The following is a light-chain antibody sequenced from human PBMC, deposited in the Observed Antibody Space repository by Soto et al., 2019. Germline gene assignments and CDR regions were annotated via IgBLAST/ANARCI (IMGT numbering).Light chain of an antibody. CDR3: QQYYSTPPYT. CDR1: QSVFYSSNNKNY. J-gene: IGKJ2*01. CDR2: WAS. V-gene: IGKV4-1*01. Sequence: DIVMTQSPDSLAVSLGERATINCKSSQSVFYSSNNKNYLAWYQQKPGQPPKLLIYWASTRESVVPDRFSGSGSGTDFTLTISSLQSEDVAVYYCQQYYSTPPYTFGQGTKLEIK.